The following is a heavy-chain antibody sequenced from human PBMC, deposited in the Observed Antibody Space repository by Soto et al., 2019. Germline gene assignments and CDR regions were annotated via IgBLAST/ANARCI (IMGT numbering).Heavy chain of an antibody. CDR1: GFTFSSYG. V-gene: IGHV3-33*01. CDR3: ARDDLVVPHRVIDY. J-gene: IGHJ4*02. D-gene: IGHD2-2*01. Sequence: QVQLVESGGGVVQPGWSLRLSCAASGFTFSSYGMHWVRQAPGKGLEWVAVIWYDGSNKYYADSVKGRFTISRDNSKNTLYLQMNSLRAEDTAVYYCARDDLVVPHRVIDYWGQGTLVTVSS. CDR2: IWYDGSNK.